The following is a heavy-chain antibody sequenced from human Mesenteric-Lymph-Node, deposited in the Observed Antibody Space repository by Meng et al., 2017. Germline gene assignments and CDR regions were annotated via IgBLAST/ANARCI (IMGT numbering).Heavy chain of an antibody. D-gene: IGHD1-26*01. V-gene: IGHV4-31*03. CDR1: GGSISSGGYY. Sequence: SETLSLTCTVSGGSISSGGYYWSWIRQHPGKGLEWIGYIYYSGSTYYNPSLKSRVTISVDTSKNQFSLKLSSVTAADTAVYYCARVEVGPTDGGTSFDIWGQGTMVTVSS. CDR2: IYYSGST. CDR3: ARVEVGPTDGGTSFDI. J-gene: IGHJ3*02.